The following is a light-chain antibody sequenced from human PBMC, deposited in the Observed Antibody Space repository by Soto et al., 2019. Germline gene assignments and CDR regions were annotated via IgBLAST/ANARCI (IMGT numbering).Light chain of an antibody. CDR2: DTS. Sequence: EIVLTQSPATLSLSPGERATLSCRASQSVSIHLAWYQQKGGQAPRLLIYDTSNSATGIPARFSGSGSGTDFTLTISSLVTDDFAVYYCQQRGNWPPRFTFGPGTKVDIK. CDR1: QSVSIH. CDR3: QQRGNWPPRFT. J-gene: IGKJ3*01. V-gene: IGKV3-11*01.